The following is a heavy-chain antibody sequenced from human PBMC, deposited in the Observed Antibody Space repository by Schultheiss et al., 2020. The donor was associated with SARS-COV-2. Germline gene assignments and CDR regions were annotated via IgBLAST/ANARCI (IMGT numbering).Heavy chain of an antibody. CDR1: GFTFSYYA. CDR3: AREEYYGGAFDI. V-gene: IGHV3-69-1*01. Sequence: GGSLRLSCAASGFTFSYYAMNWVRQAPGKGLEWVSYITSDGTIYYADSVKGRFTVSRDNAKNTLYLQMNSLRAEDTAVYYCAREEYYGGAFDIWGQGTMVTVSS. J-gene: IGHJ3*02. CDR2: ITSDGTI. D-gene: IGHD3-3*01.